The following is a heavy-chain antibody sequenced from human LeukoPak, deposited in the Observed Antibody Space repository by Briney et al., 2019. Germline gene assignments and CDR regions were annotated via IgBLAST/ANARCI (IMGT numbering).Heavy chain of an antibody. J-gene: IGHJ3*02. V-gene: IGHV3-66*01. Sequence: PGGSLRLSCAASGFTFSDYYMSWVRQAPGKGLEWVSLIFSGGGTYYADSVKGRFTISRDNSKNTLFLQMNSLRAEDTAVYYCARDLEAFDIWGQGTMVTVSS. CDR1: GFTFSDYY. CDR3: ARDLEAFDI. CDR2: IFSGGGT.